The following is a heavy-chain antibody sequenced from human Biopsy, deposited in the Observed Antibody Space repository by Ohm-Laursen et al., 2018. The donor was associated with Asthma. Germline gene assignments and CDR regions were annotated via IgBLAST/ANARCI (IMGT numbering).Heavy chain of an antibody. J-gene: IGHJ4*02. V-gene: IGHV1-24*01. CDR3: ASDFPKDYVRYNFQF. CDR1: GYSLTDLS. CDR2: NDHEEGGT. D-gene: IGHD4-17*01. Sequence: SVKVSCKISGYSLTDLSMHWVRQAPGQGFGWMGGNDHEEGGTVNARRFQGRVTMTEDTSTDTAYMELSSLSSDDTAVYYCASDFPKDYVRYNFQFWGQGTLVTVSS.